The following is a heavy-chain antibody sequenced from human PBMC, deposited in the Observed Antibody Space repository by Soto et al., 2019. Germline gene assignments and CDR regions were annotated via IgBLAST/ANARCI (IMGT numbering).Heavy chain of an antibody. CDR1: GGTFSSYA. CDR2: IIPIFGTA. D-gene: IGHD3-22*01. Sequence: SVKVSCKASGGTFSSYAISWVRQAPGQGLEWMGGIIPIFGTANYAQKFQGRVTITADESTSTAYMELSSLRSEDTAVYYCARVPYYVHYSYGMDGWGQATTVSGSS. CDR3: ARVPYYVHYSYGMDG. J-gene: IGHJ6*02. V-gene: IGHV1-69*13.